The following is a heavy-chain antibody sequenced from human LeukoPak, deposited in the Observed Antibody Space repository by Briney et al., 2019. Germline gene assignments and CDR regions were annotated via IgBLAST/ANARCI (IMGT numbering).Heavy chain of an antibody. Sequence: GGSLRLSCAASGFTFSSYAMSWVRQAPGKGLEWVSAISGSGGSTYYADSVKGWFTISRDNSKNTLYLQMNSLRAEDTAVYYCARSDIVATNFDYWGQGTLVTVSS. CDR3: ARSDIVATNFDY. V-gene: IGHV3-23*01. J-gene: IGHJ4*02. D-gene: IGHD5-12*01. CDR2: ISGSGGST. CDR1: GFTFSSYA.